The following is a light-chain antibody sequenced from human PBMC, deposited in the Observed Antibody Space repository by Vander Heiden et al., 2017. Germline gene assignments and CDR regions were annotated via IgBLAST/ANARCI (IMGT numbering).Light chain of an antibody. Sequence: QSVLTLRPSAAAAPGQSVTSPCTGSSSSIGAGYDVHWYQQLPGTAPKLLIYGNSNRPSGVPDRFSGSKSGTSASLAITGLQAEDEADYYCQSYDSSLSSHVVFGGGTKLTVL. CDR2: GNS. V-gene: IGLV1-40*01. J-gene: IGLJ2*01. CDR3: QSYDSSLSSHVV. CDR1: SSSIGAGYD.